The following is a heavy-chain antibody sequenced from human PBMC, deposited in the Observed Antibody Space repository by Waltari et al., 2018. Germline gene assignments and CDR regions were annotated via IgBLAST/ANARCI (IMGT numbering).Heavy chain of an antibody. V-gene: IGHV3-30*18. Sequence: QVQLVESGGGVVQPGRSLRLSCAASGFTFSSYGMHWVRQAPGKGLEWVAVIWYDGSNKYYADSVKGRFTISRDNSKDTLYLQMNSLGAEDTAMYYCAKSSGWYSDAEYFQHWGQGTLVTVSS. J-gene: IGHJ1*01. CDR3: AKSSGWYSDAEYFQH. CDR2: IWYDGSNK. D-gene: IGHD6-19*01. CDR1: GFTFSSYG.